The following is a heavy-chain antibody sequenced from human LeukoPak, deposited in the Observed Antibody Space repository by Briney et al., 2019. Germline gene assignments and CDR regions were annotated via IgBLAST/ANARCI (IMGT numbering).Heavy chain of an antibody. Sequence: PSETLSLTCTVSGYSISSGYYWGWIRQPPGKGLEWIGSIYHSGSTYYNPSLKSRVTISVDTSKNQFSLKLSSVTAADTAVYYCAREAEYCGGDCYQGWFDPWGQGTLVTVSS. V-gene: IGHV4-38-2*02. CDR2: IYHSGST. CDR3: AREAEYCGGDCYQGWFDP. CDR1: GYSISSGYY. J-gene: IGHJ5*02. D-gene: IGHD2-21*02.